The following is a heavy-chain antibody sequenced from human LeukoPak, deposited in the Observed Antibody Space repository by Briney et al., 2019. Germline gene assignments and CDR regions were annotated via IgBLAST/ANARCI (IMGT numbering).Heavy chain of an antibody. CDR3: ARDLRLWDLDF. J-gene: IGHJ4*02. Sequence: GGSLRLSCAASGFTFSSYSMNWVRQAPGKGLEWVSFISSLSGTRDYADSVKGRFTISRDNAKNSLYLHMNSLRADDTAVYYCARDLRLWDLDFWGQGTLVTVSS. CDR1: GFTFSSYS. CDR2: ISSLSGTR. V-gene: IGHV3-48*01. D-gene: IGHD5-18*01.